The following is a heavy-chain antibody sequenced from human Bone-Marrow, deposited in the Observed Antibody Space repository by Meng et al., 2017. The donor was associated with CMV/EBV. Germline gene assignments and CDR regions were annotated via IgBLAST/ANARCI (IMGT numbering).Heavy chain of an antibody. CDR3: TRPPTVTDPRPS. CDR1: GFTFSSYW. D-gene: IGHD4-11*01. V-gene: IGHV3-7*01. CDR2: IKQDGSEK. J-gene: IGHJ5*02. Sequence: GESLKISCAASGFTFSSYWMSWVRQAPGKGLEWVANIKQDGSEKYYVDSVKGRFTISRDNAKNSLYLQMNSLRAEDTAVYYCTRPPTVTDPRPSCGQGTLVAVSS.